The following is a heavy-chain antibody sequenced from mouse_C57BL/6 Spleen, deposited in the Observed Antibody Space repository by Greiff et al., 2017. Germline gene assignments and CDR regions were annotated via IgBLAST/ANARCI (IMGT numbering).Heavy chain of an antibody. D-gene: IGHD3-3*01. Sequence: EVKLVDSGGGLVKPGGSLKLSCAASGFTFSSYAMSWVRQTPEKRLEWVANISDGGSSTYYPNNVKGRFTISRDTAQNNLYLKMSHRKSEDTAMDYCARDYGGWDYFDYWGQGTTLTVSS. CDR3: ARDYGGWDYFDY. CDR2: ISDGGSST. J-gene: IGHJ2*01. V-gene: IGHV5-4*01. CDR1: GFTFSSYA.